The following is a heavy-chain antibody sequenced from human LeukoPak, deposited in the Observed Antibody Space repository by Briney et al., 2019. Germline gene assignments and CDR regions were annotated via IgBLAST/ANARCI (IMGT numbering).Heavy chain of an antibody. CDR3: VRERFHGSGAPKFDF. CDR1: GFTLSDYS. Sequence: GGSLGLSCAASGFTLSDYSMNWVRQTPRKGLEWVSCISGSGSYIYYADSVKGRFTISRDNAKNSLHLQVNSLRAEDTAVYYCVRERFHGSGAPKFDFWGQGTLVTVSS. V-gene: IGHV3-21*06. J-gene: IGHJ4*02. D-gene: IGHD3-10*01. CDR2: ISGSGSYI.